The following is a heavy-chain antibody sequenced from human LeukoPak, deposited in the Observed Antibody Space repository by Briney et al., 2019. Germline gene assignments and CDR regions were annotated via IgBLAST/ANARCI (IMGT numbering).Heavy chain of an antibody. D-gene: IGHD3-3*01. J-gene: IGHJ4*02. CDR1: GFSLSTSGVG. V-gene: IGHV2-5*01. CDR2: IYWNDDN. CDR3: AHSWDYDFWSGYYISLDY. Sequence: SGPTLVNPTQTLTLTCTFSGFSLSTSGVGVGWIRQLPGKALELLALIYWNDDNRYSPSLNSRLTINKDTSKNQVVLKMTNMEPVDTATYYCAHSWDYDFWSGYYISLDYWGQGTLVTVSS.